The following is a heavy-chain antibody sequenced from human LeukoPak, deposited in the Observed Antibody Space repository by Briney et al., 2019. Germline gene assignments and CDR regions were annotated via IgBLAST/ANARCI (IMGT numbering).Heavy chain of an antibody. CDR2: IYYSGNT. J-gene: IGHJ4*02. Sequence: SETLSLTCIVSGGSIRSYYWSWIRQPPGKGLEWIGYIYYSGNTNYNPSLKSRVTISVDTSKKQFSLKLTSVTAADTAVYYCARGPLYYYDSSGYYFFFDYWGQGTLVTVSS. CDR1: GGSIRSYY. D-gene: IGHD3-22*01. CDR3: ARGPLYYYDSSGYYFFFDY. V-gene: IGHV4-59*01.